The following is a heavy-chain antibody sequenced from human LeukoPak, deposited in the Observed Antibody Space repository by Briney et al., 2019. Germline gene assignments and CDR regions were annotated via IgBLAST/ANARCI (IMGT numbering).Heavy chain of an antibody. V-gene: IGHV3-23*01. D-gene: IGHD3-22*01. Sequence: GGSLRLSCAASGFTFSSYAMSWVRQAPGKGLEWVSAISGSGGSPYYADSVKGRFTISRDNSKNTLYLQMNSLRAEDTAVYYCAKVGYYDSSGYFDYWGQGTLVTVSS. CDR2: ISGSGGSP. CDR1: GFTFSSYA. J-gene: IGHJ4*02. CDR3: AKVGYYDSSGYFDY.